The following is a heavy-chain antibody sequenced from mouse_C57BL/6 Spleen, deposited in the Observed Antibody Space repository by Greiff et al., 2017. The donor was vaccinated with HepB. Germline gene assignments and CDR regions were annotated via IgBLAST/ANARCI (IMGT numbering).Heavy chain of an antibody. CDR3: AIDYYGSRFAY. V-gene: IGHV1-52*01. D-gene: IGHD1-1*01. CDR1: GYTFTSYW. J-gene: IGHJ3*01. Sequence: VQLQQPGAELVRPGSSVKLSCKASGYTFTSYWMHWVKQRPIQGLEWIGNIDPSDSETHYNQKFKDKATLTVDKSSSTAYMQLSSLTSEDSAVYYCAIDYYGSRFAYWGQGTLVTVSA. CDR2: IDPSDSET.